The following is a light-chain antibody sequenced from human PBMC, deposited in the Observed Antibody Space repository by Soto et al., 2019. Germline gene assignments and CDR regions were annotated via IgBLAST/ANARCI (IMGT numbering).Light chain of an antibody. V-gene: IGLV2-14*01. CDR1: SSDVGGYNY. J-gene: IGLJ2*01. CDR3: SSYTSSSTLV. CDR2: EVS. Sequence: QSALTQPASVSGSPGQSITISCTGTSSDVGGYNYVSWYHHHPGKAPKLMIYEVSNRPSGVSNRFSGSRSGNTASLTISGLQPEDEADYYCSSYTSSSTLVFGGGTKVTVL.